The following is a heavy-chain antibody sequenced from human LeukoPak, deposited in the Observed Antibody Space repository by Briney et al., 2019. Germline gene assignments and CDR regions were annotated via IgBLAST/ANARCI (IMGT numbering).Heavy chain of an antibody. CDR3: TRDSYCSGGRCYSRVGY. CDR1: GYTFTNYP. V-gene: IGHV7-4-1*02. CDR2: IDTNTGNP. Sequence: ASVKVSCKASGYTFTNYPMNWARQAPGQGLEWMGWIDTNTGNPTYAQGFTGRFVFSLDTPVTTTYLQISSLKAEDTAVYYCTRDSYCSGGRCYSRVGYWGQGTLVTVSS. D-gene: IGHD2-15*01. J-gene: IGHJ4*02.